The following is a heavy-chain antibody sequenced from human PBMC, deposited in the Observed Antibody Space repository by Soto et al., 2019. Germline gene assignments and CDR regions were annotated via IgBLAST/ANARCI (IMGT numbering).Heavy chain of an antibody. J-gene: IGHJ1*01. CDR3: VQADQFAY. CDR1: GGSISSYY. CDR2: IYYSGST. V-gene: IGHV4-59*01. Sequence: SETLALTCTVSGGSISSYYWTWIRQFPGKGLEWIGNIYYSGSTNYNPFLKSRVTISVDSSKNQFSLKLSSVTAADTAVYYCVQADQFAYWGQRTLVSGSS. D-gene: IGHD6-13*01.